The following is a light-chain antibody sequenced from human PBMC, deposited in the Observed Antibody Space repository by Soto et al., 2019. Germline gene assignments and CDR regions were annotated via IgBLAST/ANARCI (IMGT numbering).Light chain of an antibody. CDR3: QQYKSYSRT. Sequence: DIQMTQSPSTLSASVGDRVTITCRASESISSWLAWYQQKPGKAPKLLIYKASNLESGVPSRFSGSGSGTEFTLTISSLKPDDFAAYYCQQYKSYSRTLGQGTKVDIK. CDR1: ESISSW. V-gene: IGKV1-5*03. J-gene: IGKJ1*01. CDR2: KAS.